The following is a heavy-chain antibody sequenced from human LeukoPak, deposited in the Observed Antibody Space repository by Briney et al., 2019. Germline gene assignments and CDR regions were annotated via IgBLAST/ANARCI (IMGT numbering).Heavy chain of an antibody. Sequence: SQTLSPTCAVSGGSISSGDYSWSWIRQPPGKGLERIGYIYHSGSTYYNPSLKSRVTISVDRSKNQFSLKLSSVTAADTAVYYCARNPYYYGSGTPRGWFDPWGQGTLVTVSS. V-gene: IGHV4-30-2*01. CDR3: ARNPYYYGSGTPRGWFDP. J-gene: IGHJ5*02. CDR2: IYHSGST. D-gene: IGHD3-10*01. CDR1: GGSISSGDYS.